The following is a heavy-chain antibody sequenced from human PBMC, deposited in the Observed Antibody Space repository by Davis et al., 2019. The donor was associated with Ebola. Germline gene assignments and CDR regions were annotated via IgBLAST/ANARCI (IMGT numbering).Heavy chain of an antibody. Sequence: GGSLRLSCAASGFTFSGSAMHWIRQAPGKGLEWVSYISSSGSTIYYADSVKGRFTISRDNAKNSLYLQMNSLRAEDTAVYYCARSTRDSSSSTPLFPSWGTYYYYYGMDVWGQGTTVTVSS. J-gene: IGHJ6*02. CDR2: ISSSGSTI. CDR3: ARSTRDSSSSTPLFPSWGTYYYYYGMDV. CDR1: GFTFSGSA. D-gene: IGHD6-6*01. V-gene: IGHV3-11*01.